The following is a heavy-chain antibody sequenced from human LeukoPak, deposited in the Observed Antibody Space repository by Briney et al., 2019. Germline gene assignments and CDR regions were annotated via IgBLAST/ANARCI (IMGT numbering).Heavy chain of an antibody. CDR1: GFTFSDYA. CDR2: ITGNGNTI. CDR3: AKINSGWYYFDY. J-gene: IGHJ4*02. D-gene: IGHD6-19*01. Sequence: GGSLRLSCEASGFTFSDYAIHWVRQAPGKEMEYVSGITGNGNTIYYAKSVKGRFTISRDNSKNTLYLQMNSLRAEDTAVYYCAKINSGWYYFDYWGQGTLVTVSS. V-gene: IGHV3-64*01.